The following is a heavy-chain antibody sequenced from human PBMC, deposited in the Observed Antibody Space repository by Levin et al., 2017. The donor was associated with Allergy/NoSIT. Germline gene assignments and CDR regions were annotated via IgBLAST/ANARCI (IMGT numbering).Heavy chain of an antibody. V-gene: IGHV3-21*01. D-gene: IGHD5-18*01. CDR3: ARDPSMLGYSYVTGWFDP. CDR1: GFTFSSYS. J-gene: IGHJ5*02. Sequence: GESLKISCAASGFTFSSYSMNWVRQAPGKGLEWVSSISSSSSYIYYADSVKGRFTISRDNAKNSLYLQMNSLRAEDTAVYYCARDPSMLGYSYVTGWFDPWGQGTLVTVSS. CDR2: ISSSSSYI.